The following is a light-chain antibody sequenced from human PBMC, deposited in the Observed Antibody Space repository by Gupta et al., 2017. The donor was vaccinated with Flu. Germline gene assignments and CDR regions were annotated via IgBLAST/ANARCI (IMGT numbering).Light chain of an antibody. Sequence: STTSYDCVAWYQQQPGQPPNLRIYWASTRGSGIPDSFRGSGPRTDFTLSLDSLRAEEVGVSYCQQFYGTHRTFGQGSMVEVK. J-gene: IGKJ1*01. CDR2: WAS. V-gene: IGKV4-1*01. CDR1: STTSYDC. CDR3: QQFYGTHRT.